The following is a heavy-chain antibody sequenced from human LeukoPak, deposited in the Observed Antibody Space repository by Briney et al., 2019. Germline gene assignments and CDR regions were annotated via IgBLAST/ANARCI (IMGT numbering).Heavy chain of an antibody. Sequence: ASVKLSCKASGYTFTSYGISWVRQAPGQRLEWMGWISAYNGNTNYAQKLQGRVTMTTDTSTSTACMELRSLRSDDTAVYYCARALGYSSGWTPRPLDYWGQGTLVTVSS. D-gene: IGHD6-19*01. CDR1: GYTFTSYG. CDR3: ARALGYSSGWTPRPLDY. J-gene: IGHJ4*02. CDR2: ISAYNGNT. V-gene: IGHV1-18*01.